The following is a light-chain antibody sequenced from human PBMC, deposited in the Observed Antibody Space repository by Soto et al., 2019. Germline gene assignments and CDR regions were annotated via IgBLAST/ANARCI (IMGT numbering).Light chain of an antibody. CDR3: MQALQTPL. CDR1: RSLLLSKENNN. V-gene: IGKV2-28*01. CDR2: LGS. Sequence: DIVMTQSPLSLPVTPGEPASISGRPSRSLLLSKENNNLNWYLQKPGQSPQLLINLGSNRAYGFPDRFSGSGSGTDFTLKISRVEAEDVGVYYCMQALQTPLFGQGTKLEIK. J-gene: IGKJ2*01.